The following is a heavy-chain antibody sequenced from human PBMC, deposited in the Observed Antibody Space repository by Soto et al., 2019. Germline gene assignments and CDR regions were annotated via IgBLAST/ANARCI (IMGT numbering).Heavy chain of an antibody. J-gene: IGHJ6*02. Sequence: PGGSLRLSCAASGFIFRTYDMHWVRQAPGKGLEWVTFISYDGIKKYDADSVKGRFTISRDNSKNTLYLQMNSLRTEDTAVYYCAKSTYYYDNSGYYYYYGMDVWGQGTTVTVSS. CDR2: ISYDGIKK. D-gene: IGHD3-22*01. CDR1: GFIFRTYD. V-gene: IGHV3-30*18. CDR3: AKSTYYYDNSGYYYYYGMDV.